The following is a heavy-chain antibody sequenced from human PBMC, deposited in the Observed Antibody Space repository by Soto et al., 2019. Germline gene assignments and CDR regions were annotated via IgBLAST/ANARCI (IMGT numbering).Heavy chain of an antibody. CDR3: ARERAAGTGWFDP. CDR2: MNPNSGNT. Sequence: QVELVQSGAEVKKPGASVKVSCKASGYTFTSYDINWMRQATGQGLEWMGWMNPNSGNTGYAQKFQGRVTMTRNTSMSTAYMELSSRRSEDTAVYYCARERAAGTGWFDPWGQGILVTVSS. CDR1: GYTFTSYD. D-gene: IGHD6-13*01. V-gene: IGHV1-8*02. J-gene: IGHJ5*02.